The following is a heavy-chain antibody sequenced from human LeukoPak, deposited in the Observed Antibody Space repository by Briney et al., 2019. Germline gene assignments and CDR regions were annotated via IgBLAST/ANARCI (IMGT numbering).Heavy chain of an antibody. J-gene: IGHJ5*02. CDR3: AREAHYYDFWSGYSGWFDP. D-gene: IGHD3-3*01. CDR1: GGSFSGYY. CDR2: INHSGST. Sequence: SETLSLTCAVYGGSFSGYYWSWIRQPPGKGLEWIGEINHSGSTNYNPSLKSRVTISVDTSKNQFSLKLSSVTAADTAVYYCAREAHYYDFWSGYSGWFDPWGQGTLVTVSS. V-gene: IGHV4-34*01.